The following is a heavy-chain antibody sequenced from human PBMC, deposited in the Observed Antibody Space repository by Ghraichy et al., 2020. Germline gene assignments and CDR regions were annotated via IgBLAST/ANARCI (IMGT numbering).Heavy chain of an antibody. J-gene: IGHJ6*02. CDR3: ARGSTVVRFFYYDGMDV. V-gene: IGHV3-48*02. CDR2: ITSSSRTV. CDR1: GFTFSTYS. Sequence: GGSLSLSCVGSGFTFSTYSMNWVRQSPGKGLEWVSYITSSSRTVSYADSVKGRFTISRDNAQNSLYLQMNSLRDEDTAVYYCARGSTVVRFFYYDGMDVWGQGTTVTVSS. D-gene: IGHD4-23*01.